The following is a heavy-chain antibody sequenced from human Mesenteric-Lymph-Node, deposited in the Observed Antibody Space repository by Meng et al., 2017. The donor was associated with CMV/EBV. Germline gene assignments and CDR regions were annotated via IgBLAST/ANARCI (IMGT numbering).Heavy chain of an antibody. CDR2: ISYDANNR. V-gene: IGHV3-30-3*01. J-gene: IGHJ6*02. CDR1: GFTFSAYA. CDR3: VRDRRQQTANYYYGMDV. Sequence: GESLKISCAASGFTFSAYAMHWVRQAPGKGLEWVAVISYDANNRYDTDSVKGRFTISRDNSKNTLYLEMNSLRSEDTAVYYCVRDRRQQTANYYYGMDVWSQGTTVTVSS. D-gene: IGHD6-13*01.